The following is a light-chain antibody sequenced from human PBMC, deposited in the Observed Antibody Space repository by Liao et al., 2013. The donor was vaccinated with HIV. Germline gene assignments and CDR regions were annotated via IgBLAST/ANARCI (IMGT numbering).Light chain of an antibody. V-gene: IGLV3-21*01. CDR3: QAWDSGTVV. CDR1: NIGSKS. J-gene: IGLJ2*01. CDR2: YDS. Sequence: SYELTQPPSVSVAPGKTARITCGGNNIGSKSVHWYQQKPGQAPVLVIYYDSDRPSGIPERFSGSNSGNTATLTISGTQAMDEADYYCQAWDSGTVVFGGGTKLTVL.